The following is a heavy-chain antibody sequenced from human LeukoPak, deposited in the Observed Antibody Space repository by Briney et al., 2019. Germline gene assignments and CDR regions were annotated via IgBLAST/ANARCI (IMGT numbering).Heavy chain of an antibody. V-gene: IGHV3-74*01. CDR3: ARGLIAAADNWFDP. CDR1: GFTFSSYW. CDR2: INTDGSST. D-gene: IGHD6-13*01. Sequence: GGSLRLSCAASGFTFSSYWMHWVRQAPGKGLVWVSRINTDGSSTSFADSVKGRFTISRDNAKNTLYLQMNSLRAEDTAVYYCARGLIAAADNWFDPWGQGTLVTVSS. J-gene: IGHJ5*02.